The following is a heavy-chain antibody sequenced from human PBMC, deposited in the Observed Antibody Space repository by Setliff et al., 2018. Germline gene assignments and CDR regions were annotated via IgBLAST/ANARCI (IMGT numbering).Heavy chain of an antibody. V-gene: IGHV3-11*04. CDR1: GFTFSDYY. CDR3: ARVSRSYGLPLDY. J-gene: IGHJ4*02. CDR2: ISSSGSTT. D-gene: IGHD5-18*01. Sequence: PGGSLRLSCAASGFTFSDYYMSWIRQAPGKGLEWVSYISSSGSTTYYADSVKGRFTISRDNAKNSLYLQMNSLRAEDTAVYYCARVSRSYGLPLDYWGQGTLVTVSA.